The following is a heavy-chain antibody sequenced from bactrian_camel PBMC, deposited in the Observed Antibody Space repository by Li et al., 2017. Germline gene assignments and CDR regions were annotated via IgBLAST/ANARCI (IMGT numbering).Heavy chain of an antibody. Sequence: HVQLVESGGGLVQAGGSLRLSCKASGYTFRPYCMAWFRQAPGKEREGVAAIDTDGNTAIADSVKGRFTISRDNARNTLYLQMNSLKPEDTAMYYCAAGLAYLDGRCDFGYWGQGTQVTVS. CDR1: GYTFRPYC. V-gene: IGHV3S55*01. CDR2: IDTDGNT. CDR3: AAGLAYLDGRCDFGY. J-gene: IGHJ6*01.